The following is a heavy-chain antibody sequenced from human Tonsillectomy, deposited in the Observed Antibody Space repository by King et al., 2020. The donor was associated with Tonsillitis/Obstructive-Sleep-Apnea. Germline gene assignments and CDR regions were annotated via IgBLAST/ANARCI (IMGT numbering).Heavy chain of an antibody. Sequence: QLQESGPGLVKPSETLSLTCTVSGGSISSSSYYWGWIRQPPGKGLGWIGNIYYSGRTYYNPSLKSRVTISVDTSKNQFSLKLSSVTAADTAVYYCARGIIAVAGTVVWSDPWGQGTLVTVSS. J-gene: IGHJ5*02. CDR1: GGSISSSSYY. CDR2: IYYSGRT. D-gene: IGHD6-19*01. V-gene: IGHV4-39*01. CDR3: ARGIIAVAGTVVWSDP.